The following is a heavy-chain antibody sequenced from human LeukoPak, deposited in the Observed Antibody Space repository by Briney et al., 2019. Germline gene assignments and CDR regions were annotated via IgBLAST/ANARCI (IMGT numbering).Heavy chain of an antibody. CDR2: VNRDGSET. CDR1: GFIFSHYS. V-gene: IGHV3-7*03. CDR3: ARNNGMDV. Sequence: PGGSLRLSCAASGFIFSHYSMNWVRQAPGKGLEWVANVNRDGSETYYLDSVKGRFTISKDNAKNSLYLQMNSLRAEDTALYHCARNNGMDVWGQGTTVIVSS. J-gene: IGHJ6*02.